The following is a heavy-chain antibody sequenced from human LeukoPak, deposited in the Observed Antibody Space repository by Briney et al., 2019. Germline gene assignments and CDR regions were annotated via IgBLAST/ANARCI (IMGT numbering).Heavy chain of an antibody. D-gene: IGHD6-19*01. V-gene: IGHV3-23*01. CDR2: ISGSGGST. Sequence: GGSLRLSCAASRFTFSSYAMTWVRQAPGKGLEWVSAISGSGGSTYYADSVKGRFTISRDNAKNSLYLQMNSLRAEDTAVYYCAGYSSGWFGAFHIWGQGTMVTVSS. J-gene: IGHJ3*02. CDR1: RFTFSSYA. CDR3: AGYSSGWFGAFHI.